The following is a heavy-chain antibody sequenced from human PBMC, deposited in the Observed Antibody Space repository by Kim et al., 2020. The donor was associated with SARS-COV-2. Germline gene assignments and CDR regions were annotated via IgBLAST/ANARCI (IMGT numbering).Heavy chain of an antibody. Sequence: GGSLRLSCAASGFTFSNAWMSWVRQAPGKGLEWVGRIKSKTDDGTTDYAAPVKGRFTISRDDSKNTLYLQMNSLKTEDTAVYYCTTGTPHYYDSSGYYYYYGMDVWGQGTTVTVSS. J-gene: IGHJ6*02. CDR1: GFTFSNAW. D-gene: IGHD3-22*01. CDR2: IKSKTDDGTT. CDR3: TTGTPHYYDSSGYYYYYGMDV. V-gene: IGHV3-15*01.